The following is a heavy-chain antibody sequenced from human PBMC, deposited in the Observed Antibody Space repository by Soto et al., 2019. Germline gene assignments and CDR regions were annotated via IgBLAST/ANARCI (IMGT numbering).Heavy chain of an antibody. CDR1: GFTFSSYG. J-gene: IGHJ4*02. CDR2: IWYDGSNK. CDR3: ARGQFDDSSGGFDY. Sequence: QVQLVESGGGVVQPGRSLRLSCAASGFTFSSYGMHWVRQAPGKGLEWVAVIWYDGSNKYYADSGKGRFTISRDKSKNTQYLQMTSMRAEDTAVYYCARGQFDDSSGGFDYWGQGTLVTVSS. V-gene: IGHV3-33*01. D-gene: IGHD3-22*01.